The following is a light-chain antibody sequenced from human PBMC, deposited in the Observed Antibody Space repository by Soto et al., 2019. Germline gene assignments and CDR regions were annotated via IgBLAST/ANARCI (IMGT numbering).Light chain of an antibody. Sequence: ETVMTQSPVTLSLSPGDRATLSCRASHSVRSNLAWYQQKPGQPPRLLIYAASTRATGIPGRFSGSGSGTEFTLTISSLQSEDSAVYYCQQYNDWPPTFGQGTKVDIK. CDR1: HSVRSN. V-gene: IGKV3-15*01. CDR3: QQYNDWPPT. CDR2: AAS. J-gene: IGKJ1*01.